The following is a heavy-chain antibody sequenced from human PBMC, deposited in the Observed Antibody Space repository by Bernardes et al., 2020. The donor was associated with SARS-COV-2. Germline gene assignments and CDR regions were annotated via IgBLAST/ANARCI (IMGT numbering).Heavy chain of an antibody. V-gene: IGHV3-21*06. J-gene: IGHJ4*02. CDR1: GFPFSSYT. Sequence: GGHLRRSCATSGFPFSSYTMNWVRQAPGKGLDWSSSISTSSSYISYSDSGRGRFTISRDNAKNSGSLQMNSRRAEDTAVYYCARVDFSNLHYFDYWGQGTPVTVSS. CDR3: ARVDFSNLHYFDY. CDR2: ISTSSSYI. D-gene: IGHD4-4*01.